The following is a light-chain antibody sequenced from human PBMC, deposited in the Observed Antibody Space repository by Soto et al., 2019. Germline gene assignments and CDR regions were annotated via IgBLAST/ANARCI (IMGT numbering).Light chain of an antibody. CDR3: QQYNNWPLT. V-gene: IGKV3-15*01. Sequence: EIVMTQSPATLSVSPGERATLSCRASQSVSSNLAWYQQKPGQAPRLLIDGASTRATGIPARFSGSGSGTEFTLTILSLQSEDFAVYYCQQYNNWPLTFGGGTKVEIK. J-gene: IGKJ4*01. CDR1: QSVSSN. CDR2: GAS.